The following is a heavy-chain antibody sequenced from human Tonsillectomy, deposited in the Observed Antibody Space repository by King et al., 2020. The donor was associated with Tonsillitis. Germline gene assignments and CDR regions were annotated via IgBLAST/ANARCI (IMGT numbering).Heavy chain of an antibody. CDR1: GYSFRNYW. CDR2: IYPGDSDT. D-gene: IGHD6-13*01. J-gene: IGHJ6*02. CDR3: ARRGSRSDYYYGVDV. V-gene: IGHV5-51*01. Sequence: QLVQSGAEVKKPGESLKISCKGSGYSFRNYWIAWVRQMPGKGLEWMGIIYPGDSDTRYSPSFQGQVTISADKSISTAYLQWSSLKASDTATYYCARRGSRSDYYYGVDVWGQGTTVTVSS.